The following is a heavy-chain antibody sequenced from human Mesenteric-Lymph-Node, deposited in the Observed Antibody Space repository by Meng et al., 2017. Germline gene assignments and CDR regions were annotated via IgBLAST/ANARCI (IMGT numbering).Heavy chain of an antibody. D-gene: IGHD3-22*01. Sequence: QVQLQELGPGLVKPSQTLSLNCTVSGGSISRGGHSWSWIRQHPGKGLEWIAYIYYSGSTYYNPSLKSRVILSVDTSKNQFSLKLSSVTAADTAVYYCARVDSSGYFLDYWGQGTLVTVSS. CDR1: GGSISRGGHS. CDR2: IYYSGST. J-gene: IGHJ4*01. CDR3: ARVDSSGYFLDY. V-gene: IGHV4-31*03.